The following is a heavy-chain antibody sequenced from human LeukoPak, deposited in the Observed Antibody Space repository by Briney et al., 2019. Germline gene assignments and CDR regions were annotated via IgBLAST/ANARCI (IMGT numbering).Heavy chain of an antibody. CDR1: GYTFTNYA. Sequence: GASVKVSCKASGYTFTNYAMHWVRQAPGQRLEWMGWINAGNGNTKYSQKFQGRVTITRDTSASTAYMELSSLRSEDTAVYYCARDHPYTRGDYWGQGTLVTVSS. CDR2: INAGNGNT. CDR3: ARDHPYTRGDY. J-gene: IGHJ4*02. D-gene: IGHD1-1*01. V-gene: IGHV1-3*01.